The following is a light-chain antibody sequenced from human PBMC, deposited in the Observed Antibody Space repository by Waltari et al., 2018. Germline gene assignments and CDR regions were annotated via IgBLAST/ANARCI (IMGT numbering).Light chain of an antibody. J-gene: IGKJ4*01. V-gene: IGKV3-11*01. Sequence: EIVLTQSPATLSLSPGERATLSCRASQSVSSYLAWYQQKPGQAPRLLIYDASNRATGIPARFSGSGSGTDFTRTISSLEPEDFAVYYCQQRSNWPPTFGVGTKVEIK. CDR1: QSVSSY. CDR3: QQRSNWPPT. CDR2: DAS.